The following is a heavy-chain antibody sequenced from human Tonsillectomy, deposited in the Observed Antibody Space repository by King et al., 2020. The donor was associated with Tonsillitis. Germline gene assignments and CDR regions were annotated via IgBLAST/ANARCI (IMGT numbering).Heavy chain of an antibody. CDR2: INWNSGSI. V-gene: IGHV3-9*01. CDR3: AEDSDLTVVTPDDAFDI. CDR1: GFTFDDYA. J-gene: IGHJ3*02. Sequence: VQLVESGGGLVQPGRSLRLSCAASGFTFDDYAMHWVRQAPGKGLEWVSGINWNSGSIGYADSVKGRFTISRDNAKNSLYLQMNSLRAEDTALYYCAEDSDLTVVTPDDAFDIWGQGTMVTVSS. D-gene: IGHD4-23*01.